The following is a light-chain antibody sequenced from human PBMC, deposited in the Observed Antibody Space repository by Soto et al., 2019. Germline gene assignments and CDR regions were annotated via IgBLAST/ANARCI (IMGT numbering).Light chain of an antibody. J-gene: IGKJ5*01. V-gene: IGKV3D-20*02. Sequence: EIVLTQSPGTLSLSPGERATLSCRASQSVSSSFLAWYQQKVGQAPRLLIYGASSRATGIPARFSGSGSGTDFTLTISSLESEDFAVYYCQQRSNFITFGQGTRLEIK. CDR2: GAS. CDR1: QSVSSSF. CDR3: QQRSNFIT.